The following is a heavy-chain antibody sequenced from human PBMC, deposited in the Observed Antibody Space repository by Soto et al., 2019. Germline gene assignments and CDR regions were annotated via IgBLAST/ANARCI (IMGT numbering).Heavy chain of an antibody. D-gene: IGHD1-26*01. CDR2: ISTTGSST. CDR3: ARIDGGNKRAAAVDV. CDR1: GFTLRNYA. Sequence: PGGSLRLSCVASGFTLRNYAMHWVRQAPGKGLEYVSAISTTGSSTYYANSVRGRFTISRDNSKNTLYLQMGSLRPEDVAMYYCARIDGGNKRAAAVDVWGQGTMVTVSS. J-gene: IGHJ3*01. V-gene: IGHV3-64*01.